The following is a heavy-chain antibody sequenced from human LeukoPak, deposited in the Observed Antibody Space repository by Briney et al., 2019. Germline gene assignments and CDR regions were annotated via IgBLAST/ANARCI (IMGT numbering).Heavy chain of an antibody. CDR3: ARGRLLLKFGVTDYYYGMDV. CDR1: GGSISSYY. V-gene: IGHV4-4*07. D-gene: IGHD3-22*01. J-gene: IGHJ6*02. CDR2: IYTSGST. Sequence: SETLSLTCTVSGGSISSYYWSWIRQPAGKGLEWIGRIYTSGSTNYNPSLKSRVTISVDTSENQFSLKVTSVTAADTAVYYCARGRLLLKFGVTDYYYGMDVWGQGTTVTVSS.